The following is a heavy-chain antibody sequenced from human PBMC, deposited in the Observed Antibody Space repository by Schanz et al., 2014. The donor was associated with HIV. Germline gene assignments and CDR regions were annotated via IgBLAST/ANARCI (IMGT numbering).Heavy chain of an antibody. CDR1: GGTFSSYA. CDR3: ARTHYSVVSSRAMDV. D-gene: IGHD2-15*01. CDR2: IKTSGGTT. Sequence: QVQLVQSGTEVKKPGSSVKVSCKASGGTFSSYAISWVRQAPGQGLEWMGMIKTSGGTTTYAQKFQGRVTLTRDTTATTVYMELSSLKSDDTAMYYCARTHYSVVSSRAMDVWGQGTTVTVSS. V-gene: IGHV1-46*01. J-gene: IGHJ6*02.